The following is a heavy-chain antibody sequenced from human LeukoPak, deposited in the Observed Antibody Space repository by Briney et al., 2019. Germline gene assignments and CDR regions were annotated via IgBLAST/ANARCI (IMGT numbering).Heavy chain of an antibody. V-gene: IGHV3-30*02. J-gene: IGHJ4*02. CDR3: ARLDILTGYFDY. CDR2: IRYDGSNK. CDR1: GFTFSSYG. D-gene: IGHD3-9*01. Sequence: GGSLRLSCAASGFTFSSYGLHWVRQAPGKGLEWVAFIRYDGSNKYYADSVKGRFTISRDNSKNTLYLQMNSLRAEDTAVYYCARLDILTGYFDYWGQGTLVTVSS.